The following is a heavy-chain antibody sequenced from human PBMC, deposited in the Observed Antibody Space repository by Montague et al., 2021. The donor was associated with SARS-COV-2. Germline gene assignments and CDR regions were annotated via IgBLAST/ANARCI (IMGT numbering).Heavy chain of an antibody. J-gene: IGHJ3*02. CDR3: ARGIPRPMRWLLVVDDAFDI. CDR1: GGSISSYY. Sequence: SETLSLTCTVSGGSISSYYWSWIRQHAGKGLEWIGYIYNSGSTNXXPSLKGRVTISVDTSKNQFSLKLSSVTAADTAVYYCARGIPRPMRWLLVVDDAFDIWGQGTMVTVSS. D-gene: IGHD3-22*01. V-gene: IGHV4-59*01. CDR2: IYNSGST.